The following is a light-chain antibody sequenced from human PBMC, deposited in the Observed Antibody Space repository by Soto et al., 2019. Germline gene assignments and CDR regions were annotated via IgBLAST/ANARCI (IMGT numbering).Light chain of an antibody. CDR2: GAS. CDR1: QPIGTN. V-gene: IGKV1-39*01. CDR3: QQYGSSPLT. Sequence: DIQMTQSPPSLSASVGDRVSITCRASQPIGTNLNWYQQRSGKAPKVLIYGASTLKSGVPSRFSGGGSGTDFTLTISSLQPEDFAVYYCQQYGSSPLTFGGGTKVEIK. J-gene: IGKJ4*01.